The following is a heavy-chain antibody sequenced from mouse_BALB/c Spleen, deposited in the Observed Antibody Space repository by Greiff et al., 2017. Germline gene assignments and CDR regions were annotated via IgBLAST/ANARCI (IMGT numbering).Heavy chain of an antibody. CDR2: IDPANGNT. D-gene: IGHD1-2*01. J-gene: IGHJ4*01. Sequence: EVQLQQSGAELVKPGASVKLSSTASGFNIKDTYMHWVKQRPEQGLEWIGRIDPANGNTKYDPKFQGKATITADTSSNTAYLQLSSLTSEDTAVYYCARRATTAMDYWGQGTSVTVSS. CDR3: ARRATTAMDY. V-gene: IGHV14-3*02. CDR1: GFNIKDTY.